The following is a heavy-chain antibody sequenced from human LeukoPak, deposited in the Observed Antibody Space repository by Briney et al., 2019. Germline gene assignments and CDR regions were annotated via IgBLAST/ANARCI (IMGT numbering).Heavy chain of an antibody. CDR3: AKDLAGRYSSGWYYFDY. Sequence: GGSLRLSCEASGFSFDDYGMSWVRQAPGKGLEWVSAISGSGGSTYYADSVKGRFTISRDNSKNTLYLQMNSLRAEDTAVYYCAKDLAGRYSSGWYYFDYWGQGTLVTVSS. J-gene: IGHJ4*02. CDR1: GFSFDDYG. D-gene: IGHD6-19*01. CDR2: ISGSGGST. V-gene: IGHV3-23*01.